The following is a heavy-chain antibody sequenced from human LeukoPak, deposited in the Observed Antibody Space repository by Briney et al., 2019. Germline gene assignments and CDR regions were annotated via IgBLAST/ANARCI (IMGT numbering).Heavy chain of an antibody. J-gene: IGHJ4*02. CDR3: AREKNACGGDCYDS. Sequence: GGSLRLSCAASGFTFSSYEMNWVRQAPGKGLEWVSYISSSGTPIHYADSVKGRFTISRDNAKNSLFLQMNSLRAEDTAVYYCAREKNACGGDCYDSWGQGTLVTVSS. CDR2: ISSSGTPI. CDR1: GFTFSSYE. D-gene: IGHD2-21*01. V-gene: IGHV3-48*03.